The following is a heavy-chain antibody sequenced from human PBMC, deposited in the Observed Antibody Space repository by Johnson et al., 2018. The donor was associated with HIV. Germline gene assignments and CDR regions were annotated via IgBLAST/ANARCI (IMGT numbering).Heavy chain of an antibody. Sequence: VQLVESGGGVVQPGGSLRLSCAASGFIFSDYYMSWIRQAPGKGLEWVSGISGSGGGTYYADSVKGRFTISRDNSKNTLYLQMNSLRAEDTAVYYCARDRIPYNWNYEGDAFDIWSQGTMVTVSS. CDR1: GFIFSDYY. D-gene: IGHD1-7*01. CDR3: ARDRIPYNWNYEGDAFDI. CDR2: ISGSGGGT. V-gene: IGHV3-23*04. J-gene: IGHJ3*02.